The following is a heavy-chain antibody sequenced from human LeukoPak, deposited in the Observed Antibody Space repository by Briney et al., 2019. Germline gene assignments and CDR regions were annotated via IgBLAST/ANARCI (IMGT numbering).Heavy chain of an antibody. CDR2: MNPNSGET. V-gene: IGHV1-8*01. CDR3: ARALRKVTSSYYYGMDV. J-gene: IGHJ6*02. Sequence: GASAKVSCKASGYTFISYDINWVRQATGQGLEWMGWMNPNSGETGLAEKFQGRVTMTKSTSISAAYMELSSLRSEDTAVYYCARALRKVTSSYYYGMDVWGQGTTVTVSS. CDR1: GYTFISYD. D-gene: IGHD4-17*01.